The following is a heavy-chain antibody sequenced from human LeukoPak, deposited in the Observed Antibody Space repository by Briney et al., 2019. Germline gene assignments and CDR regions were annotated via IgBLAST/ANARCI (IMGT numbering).Heavy chain of an antibody. D-gene: IGHD2-21*01. J-gene: IGHJ6*03. CDR3: ARGHSPGYYYYMDV. CDR1: GYSISSGYY. CDR2: IYYSGST. Sequence: PSETLSLTCTVSGYSISSGYYWSWMRRPPGGAREWIGYIYYSGSTNYNPSLKSRVTISVDTSKNQFSLKLSSVTAADTAVYYCARGHSPGYYYYMDVWGKGTTVTVSS. V-gene: IGHV4-61*01.